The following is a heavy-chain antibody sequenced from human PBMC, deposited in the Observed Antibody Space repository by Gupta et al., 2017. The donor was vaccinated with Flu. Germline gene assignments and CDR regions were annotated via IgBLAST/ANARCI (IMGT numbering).Heavy chain of an antibody. Sequence: GSSVKVSCQAYGVTFSSYAINWVRQAPGQGLEWMGGVIPVFGPTIYAQRFQGRVTITADESTSTAYMELSSLTSDDTAFYYCARKVGGHCSGDTCYSFDYWGQGTLVTVSS. CDR1: GVTFSSYA. J-gene: IGHJ4*02. V-gene: IGHV1-69*01. CDR2: VIPVFGPT. CDR3: ARKVGGHCSGDTCYSFDY. D-gene: IGHD2-15*01.